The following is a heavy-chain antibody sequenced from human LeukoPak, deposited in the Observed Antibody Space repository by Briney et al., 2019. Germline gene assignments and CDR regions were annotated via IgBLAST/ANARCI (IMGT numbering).Heavy chain of an antibody. V-gene: IGHV4-59*01. CDR2: IYYSGST. D-gene: IGHD2-2*01. CDR1: GGSISSYY. Sequence: SETLSLTCTVSGGSISSYYWSWIRQPPGKGLEWIGYIYYSGSTSHNPSLKSRVTISVDTSENQFSLKLSPVTAADTAVYYCAREDACSSTSCYTNNWFDPWGQGILVTVSS. CDR3: AREDACSSTSCYTNNWFDP. J-gene: IGHJ5*02.